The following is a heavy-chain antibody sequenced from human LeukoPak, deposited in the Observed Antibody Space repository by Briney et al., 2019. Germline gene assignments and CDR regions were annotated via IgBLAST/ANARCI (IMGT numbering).Heavy chain of an antibody. CDR3: AKDRNVWGTYPLYFDY. D-gene: IGHD3-16*02. CDR2: IRYDGINK. J-gene: IGHJ4*02. CDR1: GFTFRSYA. V-gene: IGHV3-30*02. Sequence: GGSLRLSCAASGFTFRSYAMHWVRQAPGKGLEWVAFIRYDGINKDYADSVKGPFTISRDNSKNMLYLQMSSLRAEDTAVYYCAKDRNVWGTYPLYFDYWGQGTLVTVSS.